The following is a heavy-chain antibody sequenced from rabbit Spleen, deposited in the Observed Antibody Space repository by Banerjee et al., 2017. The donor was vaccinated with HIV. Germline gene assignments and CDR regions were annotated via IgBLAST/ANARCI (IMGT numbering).Heavy chain of an antibody. CDR2: VWTGSGST. CDR3: ARGLDL. V-gene: IGHV1S45*01. CDR1: GFSFSNKAV. Sequence: QEQLVESGGGLVKPEGSLTLTCKASGFSFSNKAVMCWVRQAPGKGLEWIACVWTGSGSTYYASWAKGRFTISRTSSTTVTLQMTRLTAADTATYFCARGLDLWGQGTLVTVS. J-gene: IGHJ3*01.